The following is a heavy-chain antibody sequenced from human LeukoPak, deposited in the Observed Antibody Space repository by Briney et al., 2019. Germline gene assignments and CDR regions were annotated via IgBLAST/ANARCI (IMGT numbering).Heavy chain of an antibody. Sequence: SETLSLTCTVSGGSISNYYWSWLRLPPGKGLEWIGYIYYSGSTHYNPSLKSRVTISVDTSKNQLSLKLSSVTAADTAVYYCARSGTAMVGIDYCGQGTLVTVSS. CDR2: IYYSGST. CDR3: ARSGTAMVGIDY. D-gene: IGHD5-18*01. V-gene: IGHV4-59*01. CDR1: GGSISNYY. J-gene: IGHJ4*02.